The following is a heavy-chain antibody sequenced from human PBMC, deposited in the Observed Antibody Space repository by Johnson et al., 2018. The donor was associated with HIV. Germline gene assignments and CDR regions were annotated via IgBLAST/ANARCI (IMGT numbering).Heavy chain of an antibody. J-gene: IGHJ3*02. CDR2: ISSDGSNK. CDR3: AKDSSRYYDSRGAFDI. CDR1: GFTFSAYG. Sequence: QVQLVESGGGVVQPGGSLRLSCAASGFTFSAYGMYWVRQAPGKGLDWVTLISSDGSNKYYADSVKGRFTISRDNSKNTLYLQMNSLRAEDTAGYYCAKDSSRYYDSRGAFDIWGQGTMVTVSS. D-gene: IGHD3-22*01. V-gene: IGHV3-30*18.